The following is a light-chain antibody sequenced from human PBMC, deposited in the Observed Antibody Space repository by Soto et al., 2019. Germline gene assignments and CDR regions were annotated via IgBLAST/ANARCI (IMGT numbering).Light chain of an antibody. CDR2: DST. Sequence: EVVLTQSPATLSLSPGERATLYFRASQSVASNLAWYQQKPGQTPRLLIYDSTNRAAGIPARFSGSGSGTDFALTISSLEPEDFSVYYCQQRYNWPITFGQGTRLEI. CDR3: QQRYNWPIT. CDR1: QSVASN. V-gene: IGKV3-11*01. J-gene: IGKJ5*01.